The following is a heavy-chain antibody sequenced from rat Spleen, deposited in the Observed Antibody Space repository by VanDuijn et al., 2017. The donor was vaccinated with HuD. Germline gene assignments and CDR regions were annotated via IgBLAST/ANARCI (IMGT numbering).Heavy chain of an antibody. CDR2: ISTSGCST. CDR1: GFTLSDHY. V-gene: IGHV5-27*01. J-gene: IGHJ2*01. D-gene: IGHD1-1*01. CDR3: TRGLLQWWGDFDY. Sequence: EVQLVESDGGLVQPGRSLKLSCAASGFTLSDHYMAWVRQAPTKGLVWVATISTSGCSTYYRDSVKGRFTISRDNAKSTLYLQMNSLRSEDTATYYCTRGLLQWWGDFDYWGQGVMVTVSS.